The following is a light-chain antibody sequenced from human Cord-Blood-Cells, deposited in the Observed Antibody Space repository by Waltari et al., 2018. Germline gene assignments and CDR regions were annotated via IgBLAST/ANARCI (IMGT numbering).Light chain of an antibody. V-gene: IGKV1-33*01. Sequence: DIQITQSQSSLSASVGARVTITCQASQDISNYLNWYQQKPGKAPKLLIYDASNLETGVPSRFSGSGSGTDFTFTISSLQPEDIATYYCQQYDNLPPFTFGPGTKVDIK. J-gene: IGKJ3*01. CDR2: DAS. CDR1: QDISNY. CDR3: QQYDNLPPFT.